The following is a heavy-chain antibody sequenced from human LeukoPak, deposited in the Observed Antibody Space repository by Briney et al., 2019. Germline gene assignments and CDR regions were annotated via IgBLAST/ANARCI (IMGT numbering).Heavy chain of an antibody. CDR3: ARTVAGDF. Sequence: PGGSLRLSCAASGFTFSNYAMNWVRQAPGKGLEWVSAISGSGAGTYYADSVKGRFTISRDNSKNTLYLQMNSLRAEDTAVYYCARTVAGDFWGQGTLVTVSS. J-gene: IGHJ4*02. D-gene: IGHD1-1*01. V-gene: IGHV3-23*01. CDR1: GFTFSNYA. CDR2: ISGSGAGT.